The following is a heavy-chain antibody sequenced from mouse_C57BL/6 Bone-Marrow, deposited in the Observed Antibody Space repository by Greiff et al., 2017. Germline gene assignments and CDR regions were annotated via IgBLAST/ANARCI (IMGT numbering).Heavy chain of an antibody. CDR1: GYTFTSYW. CDR2: IYPGSGST. Sequence: QVQLKQSGAELVKPGASVKMSCKASGYTFTSYWITWVKQRPGQGLEWIGDIYPGSGSTNYNEKFKSKATLTVDTSSSTAYMQLSSLTSEDSAVYYCARRDSPRDYWGQGTTLTVSS. CDR3: ARRDSPRDY. J-gene: IGHJ2*01. V-gene: IGHV1-55*01. D-gene: IGHD3-3*01.